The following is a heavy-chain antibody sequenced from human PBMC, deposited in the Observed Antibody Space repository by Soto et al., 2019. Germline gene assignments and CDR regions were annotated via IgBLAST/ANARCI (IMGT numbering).Heavy chain of an antibody. CDR2: ISYDGSNK. J-gene: IGHJ4*02. Sequence: GGSLRLSCAASGFTFSSYGMHWVRQAPGKGLEWVAVISYDGSNKYYADSVKGRFTISRDNSKNTLYLQMNSLRAEDTAVYYCAKALWIQLWLNPCPFDYWGQGTLVTVSS. CDR1: GFTFSSYG. V-gene: IGHV3-30*18. CDR3: AKALWIQLWLNPCPFDY. D-gene: IGHD5-18*01.